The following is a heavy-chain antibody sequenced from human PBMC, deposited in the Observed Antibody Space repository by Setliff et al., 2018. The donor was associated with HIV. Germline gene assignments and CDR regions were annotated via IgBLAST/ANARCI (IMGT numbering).Heavy chain of an antibody. CDR3: ARIVALNGYPSDY. CDR1: GYTFISYG. J-gene: IGHJ4*02. CDR2: ISVKNGNT. V-gene: IGHV1-18*01. Sequence: ASVKVSCKASGYTFISYGVSWVRQAPGQGLEWMGWISVKNGNTNYAQKFEGRVTMTTDTSTSTAYMELRSLGSDDTAVYYCARIVALNGYPSDYWGQGTLVTVSS. D-gene: IGHD2-8*01.